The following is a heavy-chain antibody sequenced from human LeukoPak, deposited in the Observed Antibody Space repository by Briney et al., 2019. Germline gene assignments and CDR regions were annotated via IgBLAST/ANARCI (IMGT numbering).Heavy chain of an antibody. CDR3: AKDDDSTGYPSYYFDY. Sequence: PGGSLRLSYAASGFTFSSYAMSWVRQAPGKGLEWVSGISGSGGSTYYADSVKGRFTISRDNSKNTLYLQMNSLRAEDTAVYYCAKDDDSTGYPSYYFDYWGQGTLVTVSS. D-gene: IGHD3-22*01. CDR1: GFTFSSYA. V-gene: IGHV3-23*01. J-gene: IGHJ4*02. CDR2: ISGSGGST.